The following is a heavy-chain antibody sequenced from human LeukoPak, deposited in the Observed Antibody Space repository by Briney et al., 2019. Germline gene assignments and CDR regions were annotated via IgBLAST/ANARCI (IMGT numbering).Heavy chain of an antibody. J-gene: IGHJ4*02. CDR3: VRLFRNWSDGGVDQ. Sequence: GESLQISCKASGYSFTKYWIGWVRQMPGKGLEWMGIIYPGDSDTRYSPSSQGQVTISADKSISTAYLQWSSLQASDTAMYHCVRLFRNWSDGGVDQWGQGTLVTVSS. CDR1: GYSFTKYW. CDR2: IYPGDSDT. V-gene: IGHV5-51*01. D-gene: IGHD1-1*01.